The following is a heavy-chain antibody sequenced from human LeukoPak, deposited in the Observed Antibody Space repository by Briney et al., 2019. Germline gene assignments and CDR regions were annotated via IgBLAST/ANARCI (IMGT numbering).Heavy chain of an antibody. Sequence: GGSLRLSCAASGFTFSSYGMHWVRQAPGKGLEWVAVIWYDGSNKYYADSVKGRFTISRDNSENTLYLQMNSLRAEDTAVYYCAKSGVSSIAAAGPLDYRGQGTLVTVSS. CDR1: GFTFSSYG. V-gene: IGHV3-33*06. J-gene: IGHJ4*02. CDR2: IWYDGSNK. D-gene: IGHD6-13*01. CDR3: AKSGVSSIAAAGPLDY.